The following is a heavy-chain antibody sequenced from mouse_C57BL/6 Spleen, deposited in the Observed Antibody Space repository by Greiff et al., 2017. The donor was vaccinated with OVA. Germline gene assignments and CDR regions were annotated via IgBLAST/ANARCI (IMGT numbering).Heavy chain of an antibody. V-gene: IGHV5-17*01. CDR2: ISSGSSTI. CDR1: GFTFSDYG. J-gene: IGHJ1*03. Sequence: EVKLMESGGGLVKPGGSLKLSCAASGFTFSDYGMHWVRQAPEKGLEWVAYISSGSSTIYYADPVKGRFTISRDNAKNTLFLQMTSLRSEDTAMYYCARPNDYDGYFDVWGTGTTVTVSS. CDR3: ARPNDYDGYFDV. D-gene: IGHD2-4*01.